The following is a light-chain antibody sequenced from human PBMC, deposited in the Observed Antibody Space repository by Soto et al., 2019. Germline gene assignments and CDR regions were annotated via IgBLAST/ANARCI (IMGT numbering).Light chain of an antibody. V-gene: IGKV1-12*01. CDR1: QDISSW. J-gene: IGKJ3*01. CDR2: AAS. CDR3: QQAYSFPFT. Sequence: DIQMTQSPSSVSASVGDRVTITCRASQDISSWVAWFQQKPGKAPKLLVFAASSLPRGVPSRFSGSESGADFTLTISSLQPEDFATYYCQQAYSFPFTFGPGTIVDFK.